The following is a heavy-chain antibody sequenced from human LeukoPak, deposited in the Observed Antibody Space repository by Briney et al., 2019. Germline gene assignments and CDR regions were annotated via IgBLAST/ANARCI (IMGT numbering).Heavy chain of an antibody. Sequence: ASVEVSCKVSGYTLTELSMHWVRQAPGKGLEWMGGFDPEDGETIYAQKFQGRVTMTEDTSTDTAYMELSSLRSEDTAVYYCASSMYSGSYRNYWGQGTLVTVSS. V-gene: IGHV1-24*01. CDR2: FDPEDGET. CDR1: GYTLTELS. D-gene: IGHD1-26*01. J-gene: IGHJ4*02. CDR3: ASSMYSGSYRNY.